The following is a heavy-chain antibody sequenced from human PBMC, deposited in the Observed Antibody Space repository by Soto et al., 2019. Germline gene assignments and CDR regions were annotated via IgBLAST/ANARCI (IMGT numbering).Heavy chain of an antibody. J-gene: IGHJ4*02. CDR1: GFTFSSYG. D-gene: IGHD1-26*01. Sequence: QVQLVESGGGVVQPGRSLRLSCVASGFTFSSYGMHWVRQAPGKGLEWVAIISYDGSNTYYADSVKGRFTISRDNSKNKLYPKMTSLRVGDMCVYYCAKEGGLSGSYYNSSSYYFDYWGQGTLVTVSS. CDR3: AKEGGLSGSYYNSSSYYFDY. V-gene: IGHV3-30*18. CDR2: ISYDGSNT.